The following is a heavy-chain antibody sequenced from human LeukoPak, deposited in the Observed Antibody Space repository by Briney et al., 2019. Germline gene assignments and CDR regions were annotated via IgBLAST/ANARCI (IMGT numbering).Heavy chain of an antibody. V-gene: IGHV3-49*04. CDR3: TRGMVRGVIN. CDR2: IRSKAYGGTT. Sequence: PGGSLRLSCAASGFTFSSYAMSWARQAPGKGLEWVGFIRSKAYGGTTEYAASVKGRFTISRDDSKSIAYLQMNSLKTEDTAVYYCTRGMVRGVINWGQGTLVTVSS. J-gene: IGHJ4*02. D-gene: IGHD3-10*01. CDR1: GFTFSSYA.